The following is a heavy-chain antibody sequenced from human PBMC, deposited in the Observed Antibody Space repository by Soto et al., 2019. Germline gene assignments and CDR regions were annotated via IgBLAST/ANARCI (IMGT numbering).Heavy chain of an antibody. CDR3: ARDTRIAVAGDQGY. CDR1: GYTFTSYG. CDR2: ISAYNGNT. V-gene: IGHV1-18*01. D-gene: IGHD6-19*01. Sequence: GASVKVSCKASGYTFTSYGISWVRQAPGQGLEWIGWISAYNGNTNYAQKLQGRVTMTTDTSTSTAYMELRSLRSDDTAVYYCARDTRIAVAGDQGYWGQGTLVTVSS. J-gene: IGHJ4*02.